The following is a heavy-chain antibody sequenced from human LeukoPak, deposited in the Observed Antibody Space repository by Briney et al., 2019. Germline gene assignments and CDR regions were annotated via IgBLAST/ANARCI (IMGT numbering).Heavy chain of an antibody. Sequence: SENISCMASADSLTQSWFHWVRQTPRPGLQYLGIVDPSVAAPTYAQRFQGRVTITRDTSTRTIYMELRSLQPEDTAVYYCAGSRLRLLQWDSWGQGTVVTVSS. D-gene: IGHD3-3*01. CDR3: AGSRLRLLQWDS. CDR2: VDPSVAAP. CDR1: ADSLTQSW. V-gene: IGHV1-46*01. J-gene: IGHJ4*02.